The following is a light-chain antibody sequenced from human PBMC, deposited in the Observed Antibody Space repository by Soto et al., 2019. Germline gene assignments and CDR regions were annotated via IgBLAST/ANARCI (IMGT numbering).Light chain of an antibody. Sequence: QYPLTQPLSAPGSPEQSVTISCTGTTNDIGVSDVVSWYRHDPGKAPRMTLYEVVQRPSGVPDRFSGSKSGRTDSLTVSRLQAADEADYFSKSYAGSNPYLFGSGTRVTV. CDR3: KSYAGSNPYL. CDR1: TNDIGVSDV. CDR2: EVV. J-gene: IGLJ1*01. V-gene: IGLV2-8*01.